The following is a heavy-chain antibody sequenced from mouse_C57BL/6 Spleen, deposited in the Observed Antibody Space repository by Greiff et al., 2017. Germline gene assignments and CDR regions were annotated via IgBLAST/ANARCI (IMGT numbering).Heavy chain of an antibody. J-gene: IGHJ4*01. CDR3: ARRDYGSSFAYAMDY. D-gene: IGHD1-1*01. CDR2: IHPNSGST. V-gene: IGHV1-64*01. Sequence: VQLQQPRAELVKPGASVKLSCKASGYTFTSYWMHWVKQRPGQGLEWIGMIHPNSGSTNYNEKVKSKATLTVDKSSSTAYMQLSSLTSEDSAVYYCARRDYGSSFAYAMDYWGQGTSVTVSS. CDR1: GYTFTSYW.